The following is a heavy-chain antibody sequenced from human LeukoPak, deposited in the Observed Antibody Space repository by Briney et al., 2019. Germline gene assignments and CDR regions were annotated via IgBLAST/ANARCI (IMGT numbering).Heavy chain of an antibody. J-gene: IGHJ3*02. CDR2: IYYSGST. CDR3: ARERRRAYCGGDCYSDAFDI. V-gene: IGHV4-30-4*08. CDR1: GGSISSGDYY. Sequence: PSETLSLTCTVSGGSISSGDYYWSWIRQPPGKGLEWVGYIYYSGSTYYNPSLKSRVTISVDTSKNQFSLKLSSVTAADTAVYYCARERRRAYCGGDCYSDAFDIWGQGTMVTVSS. D-gene: IGHD2-21*02.